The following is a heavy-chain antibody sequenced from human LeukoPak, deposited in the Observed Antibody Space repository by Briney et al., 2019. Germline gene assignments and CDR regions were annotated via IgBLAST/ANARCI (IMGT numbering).Heavy chain of an antibody. CDR1: GFTFSTYW. D-gene: IGHD2-2*01. CDR2: IRQDGSEK. CDR3: ARDMRGDGFDI. J-gene: IGHJ3*02. Sequence: GGSLRLSCAASGFTFSTYWMTWVRQAPGQGLEWVANIRQDGSEKYYVDSVEGRFTISRDNAKKSLFLQMNSLRAEDTAVYYCARDMRGDGFDIWGQGTMVTVSS. V-gene: IGHV3-7*04.